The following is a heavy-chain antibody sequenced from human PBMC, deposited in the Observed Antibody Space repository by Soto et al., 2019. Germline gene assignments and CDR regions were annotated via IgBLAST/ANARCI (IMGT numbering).Heavy chain of an antibody. V-gene: IGHV2-70*01. J-gene: IGHJ6*02. CDR1: GFSLSTSGMC. D-gene: IGHD3-22*01. Sequence: SGPTLVNPTQTLTLTCTFSGFSLSTSGMCVSWIRQPPGKALEWLALIDWDDDKYYSTSLKTRLTISKDTSKNQVVLTMTNMDPVDTATYYCARMPHSDYYDSSGYYYYYYGMDVWGQGTTVTVSS. CDR3: ARMPHSDYYDSSGYYYYYYGMDV. CDR2: IDWDDDK.